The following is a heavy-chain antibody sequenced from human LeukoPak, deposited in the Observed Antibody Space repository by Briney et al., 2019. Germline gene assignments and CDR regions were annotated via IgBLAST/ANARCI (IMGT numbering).Heavy chain of an antibody. CDR3: ARDVTVGGIAAAGSYYYYGMDV. V-gene: IGHV3-7*01. CDR1: GFTFSSYW. Sequence: PGGSLRLSCAASGFTFSSYWMSWVRQAPGKGLEWVANIKQDGSEKYYVDSVKGRFTISRDNAKNSLYLQMNSLRAEDTAVYYCARDVTVGGIAAAGSYYYYGMDVWGQGTTVTVSS. D-gene: IGHD6-13*01. CDR2: IKQDGSEK. J-gene: IGHJ6*02.